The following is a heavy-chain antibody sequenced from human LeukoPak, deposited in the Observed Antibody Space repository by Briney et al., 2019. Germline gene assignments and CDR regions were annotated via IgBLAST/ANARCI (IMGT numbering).Heavy chain of an antibody. CDR2: IRGGGGST. J-gene: IGHJ4*02. V-gene: IGHV3-23*01. D-gene: IGHD2-15*01. CDR1: GFTFSTHA. Sequence: PGGSLRLSCAASGFTFSTHALTWVRQAPGKGLQWVSTIRGGGGSTYYADSVKGRFTISRDDSKNTLYLQMNSLGAEDTAIYYCAKAGYCDGADCYSVDYWGQGTLVTVSS. CDR3: AKAGYCDGADCYSVDY.